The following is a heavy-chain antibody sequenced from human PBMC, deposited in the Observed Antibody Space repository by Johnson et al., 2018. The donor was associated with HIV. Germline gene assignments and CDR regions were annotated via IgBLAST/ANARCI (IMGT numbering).Heavy chain of an antibody. CDR2: IKQDGSEK. D-gene: IGHD6-13*01. CDR3: ARGGEYSSSLYAFYI. CDR1: GFTFSTYW. V-gene: IGHV3-7*02. J-gene: IGHJ3*02. Sequence: VQLVESGGGLVQPGGSLRLSCAASGFTFSTYWMSWVRQAPGKALEWVANIKQDGSEKYYVDSVKGRFTISRDNAKNSLYLQMNSLRAEDTAVYYCARGGEYSSSLYAFYIWGQGTMVTVSS.